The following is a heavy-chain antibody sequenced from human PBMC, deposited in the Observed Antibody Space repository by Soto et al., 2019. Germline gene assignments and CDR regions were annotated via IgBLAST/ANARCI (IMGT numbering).Heavy chain of an antibody. V-gene: IGHV1-58*02. D-gene: IGHD3-10*01. CDR3: ARAGGVRSNWFDP. CDR2: IVVGTGNT. Sequence: SVKVSCKASGFTFASSAIQWVRQARGHRLEWIGWIVVGTGNTNYAQKFQERVTITRDMSTSTTYMELSSLISDDTAVYYCARAGGVRSNWFDPWGQGTXVTVSS. J-gene: IGHJ5*02. CDR1: GFTFASSA.